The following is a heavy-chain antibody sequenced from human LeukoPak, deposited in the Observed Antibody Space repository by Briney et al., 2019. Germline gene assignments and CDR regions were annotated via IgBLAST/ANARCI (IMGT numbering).Heavy chain of an antibody. D-gene: IGHD3-3*01. CDR3: ATTYYDVWSGYFGQYYFDY. CDR2: IKQDGSEK. J-gene: IGHJ4*02. CDR1: GFTFSSYW. V-gene: IGHV3-7*01. Sequence: PGGSLRLSCAASGFTFSSYWMSWVRQAPGKGLEWVANIKQDGSEKYYVDSVKGRFTISRDNAKNSLYLQMNSLRAEDTAVYYWATTYYDVWSGYFGQYYFDYWGRGTLVTVSS.